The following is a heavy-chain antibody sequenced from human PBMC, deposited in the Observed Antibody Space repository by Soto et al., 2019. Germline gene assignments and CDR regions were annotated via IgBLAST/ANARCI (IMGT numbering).Heavy chain of an antibody. CDR3: EREARFLEWLSLNWFDP. D-gene: IGHD3-3*01. Sequence: EVQLVESGGGLVQPGGSLRLSCAASGFTFSSYSMNWVRQAPGKGLEWVSYISSSSSTIYYADSVKGRFTISRDNAKNXXYLQMNSLRDEDTAVYYCEREARFLEWLSLNWFDPWGQGTLVTVSS. J-gene: IGHJ5*02. CDR1: GFTFSSYS. V-gene: IGHV3-48*02. CDR2: ISSSSSTI.